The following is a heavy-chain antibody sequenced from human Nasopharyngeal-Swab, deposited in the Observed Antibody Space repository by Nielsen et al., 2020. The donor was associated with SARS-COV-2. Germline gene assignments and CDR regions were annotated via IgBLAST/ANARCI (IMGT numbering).Heavy chain of an antibody. CDR2: IGAYNGNT. D-gene: IGHD3-3*01. J-gene: IGHJ4*02. Sequence: WVRQAPGQGLEWMGWIGAYNGNTNYAQKFQDRVTMTTDTSTSTVYMELRSLRSDDTAVYYCARHGVAEDYRGQGTLVTVSS. CDR3: ARHGVAEDY. V-gene: IGHV1-18*01.